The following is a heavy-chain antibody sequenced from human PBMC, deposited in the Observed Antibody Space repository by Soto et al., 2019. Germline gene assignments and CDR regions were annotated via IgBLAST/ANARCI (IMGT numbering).Heavy chain of an antibody. D-gene: IGHD4-17*01. Sequence: SETLSLTCTVSGGSISSSSYYWGWIRQPPGKGLEWIGSIYYSGSTYYNPSLKSRVTISVDTSKNQFSLRLSSVTAADTAVYYCARQGATTVTAVGDYWGQGTLVTVSS. CDR2: IYYSGST. CDR3: ARQGATTVTAVGDY. J-gene: IGHJ4*02. CDR1: GGSISSSSYY. V-gene: IGHV4-39*01.